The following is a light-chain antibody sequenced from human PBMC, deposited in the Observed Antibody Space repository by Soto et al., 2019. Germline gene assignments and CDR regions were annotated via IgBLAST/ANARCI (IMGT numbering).Light chain of an antibody. CDR2: EVN. CDR1: SSDVGGYNY. Sequence: QSALTQPPSASGSPGQSVTISCTGTSSDVGGYNYVSWYQQHPGKVPKLMVYEVNKRPSGVPDRFSVSKSGNTASLTVSGIQAEDEADYYCTSYAGGNNVFGTGTKLTVL. V-gene: IGLV2-8*01. J-gene: IGLJ1*01. CDR3: TSYAGGNNV.